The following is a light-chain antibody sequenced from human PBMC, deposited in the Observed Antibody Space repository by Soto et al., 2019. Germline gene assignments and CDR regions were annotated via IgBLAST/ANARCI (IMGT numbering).Light chain of an antibody. CDR1: QSISRH. V-gene: IGKV1-39*01. CDR2: GAS. CDR3: QQTYSAPLT. Sequence: DIQMTQSPPSLSASVGDRVTITCRASQSISRHLNWHHQKPGKAPKLLIYGASSLQSGVPSRISGSGSGTDFTLIISSLQPEDFATYYCQQTYSAPLTFGGGTKVEIK. J-gene: IGKJ4*01.